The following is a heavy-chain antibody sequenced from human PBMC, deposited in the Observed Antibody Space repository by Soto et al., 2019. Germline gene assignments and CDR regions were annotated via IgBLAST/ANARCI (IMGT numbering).Heavy chain of an antibody. Sequence: VNVSCKASGGTFSSYAVSWVRQASGQGLEWMGGIIPIFGTANYAQKFQGRVAITADESTSTAYMELSSLRSEDTAVYYCARDSPNYDSSGYPRSYYCTDLRCQATKVTV. J-gene: IGHJ6*02. V-gene: IGHV1-69*13. CDR3: ARDSPNYDSSGYPRSYYCTDL. D-gene: IGHD3-22*01. CDR1: GGTFSSYA. CDR2: IIPIFGTA.